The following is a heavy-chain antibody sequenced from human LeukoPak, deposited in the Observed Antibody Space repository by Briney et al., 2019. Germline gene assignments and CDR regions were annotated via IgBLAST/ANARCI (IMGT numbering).Heavy chain of an antibody. D-gene: IGHD4-17*01. CDR1: GFTFRSYG. J-gene: IGHJ5*02. CDR3: AKGARGDTVTSIVGLNWFDP. V-gene: IGHV3-30*18. CDR2: ISYDGSHK. Sequence: GGSLRLSCAASGFTFRSYGMHWVRQALGKGLEWVAVISYDGSHKYYADSVKGRFSISRDNSKNTLYLQMNSLRADDTAVYYCAKGARGDTVTSIVGLNWFDPWGQGTLVTVSS.